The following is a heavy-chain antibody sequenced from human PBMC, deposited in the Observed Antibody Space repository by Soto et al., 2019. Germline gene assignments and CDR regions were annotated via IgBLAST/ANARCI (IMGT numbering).Heavy chain of an antibody. Sequence: SLRLSCAASGFSFSSYGMHWVRQSPGKGLEWVAVIWYDGSNKYFADSVKGRFTISRDNSKNTLFLQMNSLGAEDTALYYCARGISHYSYGLDVWGQGTTVTVSS. D-gene: IGHD2-15*01. CDR3: ARGISHYSYGLDV. CDR1: GFSFSSYG. V-gene: IGHV3-33*01. CDR2: IWYDGSNK. J-gene: IGHJ6*02.